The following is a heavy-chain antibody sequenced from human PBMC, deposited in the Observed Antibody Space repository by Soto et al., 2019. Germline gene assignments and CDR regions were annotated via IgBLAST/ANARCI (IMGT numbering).Heavy chain of an antibody. CDR3: ARGWLGDSTYMDV. V-gene: IGHV1-2*02. D-gene: IGHD3-10*01. J-gene: IGHJ6*03. Sequence: QVQLVQSGAEVKKPGASVKVSCKASGYTFTGHHIHWVRQAPGQGLEWMGWINPHSGVTRTAQKFQGGATMTRDTSISTAYMELSRLRSDDTAIYYCARGWLGDSTYMDVWGKGTTVTVSS. CDR1: GYTFTGHH. CDR2: INPHSGVT.